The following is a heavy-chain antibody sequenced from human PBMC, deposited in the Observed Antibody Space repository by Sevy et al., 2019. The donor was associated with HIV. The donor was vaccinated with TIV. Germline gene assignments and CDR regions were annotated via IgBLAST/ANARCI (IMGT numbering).Heavy chain of an antibody. Sequence: GGSLRLSCAASGFTFSSYGMHWVRQAPGKGLEWVAVISYDGSNKYYADSVKGRFTISRDNSKNTLYLQMNSLRAEDTAVYYCAKSRDYYDSSGYYYYFDYWGQRTLVTVSS. D-gene: IGHD3-22*01. V-gene: IGHV3-30*18. CDR3: AKSRDYYDSSGYYYYFDY. CDR2: ISYDGSNK. CDR1: GFTFSSYG. J-gene: IGHJ4*02.